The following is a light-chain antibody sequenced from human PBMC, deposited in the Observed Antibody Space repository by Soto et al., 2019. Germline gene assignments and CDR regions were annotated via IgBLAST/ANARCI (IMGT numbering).Light chain of an antibody. J-gene: IGKJ4*01. V-gene: IGKV1-33*01. Sequence: DIQMNRSASSLSASVGDRVTITCQASQDISNYLNWYQQKLGKAPKLLIYYASNLETGVPSRFSGSGSGTDFTFTISSLQPEDIATYYCQQYDNLPFTFGGGTKVEIK. CDR3: QQYDNLPFT. CDR2: YAS. CDR1: QDISNY.